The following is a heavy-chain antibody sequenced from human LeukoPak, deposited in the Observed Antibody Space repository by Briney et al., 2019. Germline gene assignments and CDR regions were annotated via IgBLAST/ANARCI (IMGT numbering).Heavy chain of an antibody. V-gene: IGHV3-23*01. CDR3: ARSLMTTVFDY. Sequence: GGSLRLSCAASGFIFSSYAMSWVRQAPGKGLEWVSTISGSGGSTYYADSVKGRFTISRDNAKNSLYLQMNSLRAEDTAVYYCARSLMTTVFDYWGQGTLVTVSS. J-gene: IGHJ4*02. CDR1: GFIFSSYA. CDR2: ISGSGGST. D-gene: IGHD4-17*01.